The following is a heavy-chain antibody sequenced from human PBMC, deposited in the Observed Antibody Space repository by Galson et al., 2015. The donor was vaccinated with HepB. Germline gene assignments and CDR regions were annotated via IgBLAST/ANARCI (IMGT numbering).Heavy chain of an antibody. CDR3: ASQSVTFPPALDY. CDR1: GSSFLNYW. Sequence: QSGAEVKQPGESLTISCQDSGSSFLNYWIGWVSQMPGKGQELLGIIYPDDSDSRSRQSFQGKVTIPADKSISTAYLQWSSLKASDTAIYYCASQSVTFPPALDYWGQGTLVTVSS. V-gene: IGHV5-51*01. D-gene: IGHD2-2*01. CDR2: IYPDDSDS. J-gene: IGHJ4*02.